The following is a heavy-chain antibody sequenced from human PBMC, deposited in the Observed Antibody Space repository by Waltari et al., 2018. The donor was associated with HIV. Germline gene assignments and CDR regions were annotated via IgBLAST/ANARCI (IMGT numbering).Heavy chain of an antibody. CDR3: ARDSQAANDSLEC. J-gene: IGHJ4*02. D-gene: IGHD3-16*01. CDR2: IWPDGSIT. Sequence: QVQLVESGGGVVQSGRSLRLSCAASGFRFSVYGMHWVRQAPGKGLEWVASIWPDGSITDYLDSVKGRFTISRDNSKKTLYLEMNSLRAEDTALYFCARDSQAANDSLECWGQGTLVTVSS. CDR1: GFRFSVYG. V-gene: IGHV3-33*01.